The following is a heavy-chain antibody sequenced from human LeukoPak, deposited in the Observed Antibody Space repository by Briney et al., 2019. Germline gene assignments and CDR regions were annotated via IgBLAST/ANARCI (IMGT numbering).Heavy chain of an antibody. V-gene: IGHV3-48*03. D-gene: IGHD6-25*01. CDR1: GFTVSTYE. J-gene: IGHJ3*02. CDR2: ISFSDSYI. CDR3: ARDRGYSTFDM. Sequence: PGGSLRLSCAASGFTVSTYEMNWVRQAPGKGLEWISYISFSDSYIHYADSVKGRFTISRDNAKNSLYLQMNGLRAEDTAVYYCARDRGYSTFDMWGQGTMVTVSS.